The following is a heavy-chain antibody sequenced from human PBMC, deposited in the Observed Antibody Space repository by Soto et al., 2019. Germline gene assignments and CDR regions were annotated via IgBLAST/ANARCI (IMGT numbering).Heavy chain of an antibody. J-gene: IGHJ4*02. CDR3: ARDDYDSSGFDY. D-gene: IGHD3-22*01. CDR1: GYTFTNYA. V-gene: IGHV1-3*01. Sequence: QVHLVQSGAEVKKPGASVKVSCKASGYTFTNYAIHWVRQAPGQGLEWMGWVNAGNGNRKFSQKFQGRVTVTRDTSASTVYMELTSLRSDDKAVYYCARDDYDSSGFDYWGQGTLVTVSS. CDR2: VNAGNGNR.